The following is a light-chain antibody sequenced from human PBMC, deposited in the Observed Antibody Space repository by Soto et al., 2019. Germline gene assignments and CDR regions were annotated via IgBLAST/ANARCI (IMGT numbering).Light chain of an antibody. CDR1: QGISNY. CDR2: AAS. Sequence: DIQMTQSPSSLSSSVGDRVTITCRASQGISNYLAWYQQKPGKVPKLLIYAASTLQSGVQSRFGGSGSGTYSTLTISSLQPEDVATYYWQKYNSAPHTFGQGTKLEIK. V-gene: IGKV1-27*01. J-gene: IGKJ2*01. CDR3: QKYNSAPHT.